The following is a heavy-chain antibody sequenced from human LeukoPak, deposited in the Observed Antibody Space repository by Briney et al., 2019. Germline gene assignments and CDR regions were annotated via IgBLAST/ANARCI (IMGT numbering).Heavy chain of an antibody. J-gene: IGHJ4*02. Sequence: GGSLRLSCAASGFTFSSHAMSWVRQAPGKGLEWVSAISGSGGSTYYADSVRGRSTISRDNPKNTLYLQMNSLRAEDTAVYYCARDCDSSGYYDHWGQGTLVTVTS. D-gene: IGHD3-22*01. V-gene: IGHV3-23*01. CDR3: ARDCDSSGYYDH. CDR1: GFTFSSHA. CDR2: ISGSGGST.